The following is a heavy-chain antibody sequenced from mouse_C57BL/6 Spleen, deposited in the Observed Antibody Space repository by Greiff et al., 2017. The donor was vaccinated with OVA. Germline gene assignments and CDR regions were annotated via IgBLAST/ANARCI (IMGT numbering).Heavy chain of an antibody. D-gene: IGHD2-1*01. CDR3: ARGDGNYVRTWFAY. Sequence: VQLKESGPGMVKPSQSLSLTCTVTGYSITSGYDWHWIRHFPGNKLEWMGYISYSGSTNYNPSLKSRISITHDTSKNHFFLKLNSVTTEDTATYYCARGDGNYVRTWFAYWGQGTLVTVSA. V-gene: IGHV3-1*01. CDR2: ISYSGST. CDR1: GYSITSGYD. J-gene: IGHJ3*01.